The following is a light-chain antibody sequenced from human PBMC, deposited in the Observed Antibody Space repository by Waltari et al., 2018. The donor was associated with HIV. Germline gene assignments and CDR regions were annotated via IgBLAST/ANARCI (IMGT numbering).Light chain of an antibody. CDR3: ATWADILSAWV. CDR2: AND. J-gene: IGLJ3*02. CDR1: HSNVEISS. V-gene: IGLV1-47*01. Sequence: QSVLTQPPSMSGTPGQRVTISCSGSHSNVEISSVYWYRRVPGAAPKLLIFANDQRPLGVPDRFSGSKSGSSASLAISGLRSEDEADYYCATWADILSAWVFGGGTRVTVL.